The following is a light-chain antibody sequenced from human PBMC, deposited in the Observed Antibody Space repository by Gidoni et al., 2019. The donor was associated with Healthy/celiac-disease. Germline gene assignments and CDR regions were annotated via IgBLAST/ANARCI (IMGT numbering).Light chain of an antibody. CDR3: QQYNNWPPHT. CDR1: QSVSSN. J-gene: IGKJ1*01. CDR2: GAS. Sequence: EIVMTQSPATLSVSPGERATLSCRASQSVSSNLAWYQQKPGQAPRLLIYGASTRATGRPARFSGSGSGTEFTLTISSLQSEDFAVYYCQQYNNWPPHTFGQGTKVESK. V-gene: IGKV3-15*01.